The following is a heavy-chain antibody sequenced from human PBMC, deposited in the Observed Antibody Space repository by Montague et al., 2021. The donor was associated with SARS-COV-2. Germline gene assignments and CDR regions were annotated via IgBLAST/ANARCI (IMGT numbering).Heavy chain of an antibody. CDR3: AKDIQGNKNGLVSSDIFDH. CDR2: VDTSGDST. Sequence: SLRLSCAASGFVFRNYAMSWVRQAPGKALEWVSAVDTSGDSTYYPQSVKGRFTISRGNSRNTLFLQIDSLRVEDTARYYCAKDIQGNKNGLVSSDIFDHWGRGTLVVVSS. J-gene: IGHJ4*02. CDR1: GFVFRNYA. D-gene: IGHD5-24*01. V-gene: IGHV3-23*01.